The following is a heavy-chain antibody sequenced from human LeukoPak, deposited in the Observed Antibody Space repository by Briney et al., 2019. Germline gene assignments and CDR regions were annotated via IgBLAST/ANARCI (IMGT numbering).Heavy chain of an antibody. CDR3: AKDEYSSGWYSIGFDY. CDR2: IRSKADGGTT. Sequence: GGSLRLSCTASGFTFCDYAMSWFRQAPGKGLEWVGFIRSKADGGTTEYAASVKGRFTISRDNSKNTLYLQMNSLRAEDTAVYYCAKDEYSSGWYSIGFDYWGQGTLVTVSS. CDR1: GFTFCDYA. V-gene: IGHV3-49*03. D-gene: IGHD6-19*01. J-gene: IGHJ4*02.